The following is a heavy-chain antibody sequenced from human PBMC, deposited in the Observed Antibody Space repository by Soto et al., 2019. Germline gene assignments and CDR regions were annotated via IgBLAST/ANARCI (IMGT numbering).Heavy chain of an antibody. Sequence: GGSLRLSCAASGFLFENFGMSWVRKAPGKGLEWISSISGSGFKKYYADSVKGRFTISRDNSKSTVYLELNNLSAEDTAVYHCAKNQGVELVPLATVDWFDPWGQGSVVTVST. J-gene: IGHJ5*02. V-gene: IGHV3-23*01. D-gene: IGHD1-26*01. CDR1: GFLFENFG. CDR2: ISGSGFKK. CDR3: AKNQGVELVPLATVDWFDP.